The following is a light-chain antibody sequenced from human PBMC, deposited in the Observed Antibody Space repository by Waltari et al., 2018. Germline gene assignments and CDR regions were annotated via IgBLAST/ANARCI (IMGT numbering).Light chain of an antibody. V-gene: IGKV3-20*01. Sequence: EIVLTQSPGTLSLSPGDRATLSCRASQVVDNYNFARYQQKPGQAPRLLILGASSRATGIPDRFSGSGSGTDFTLSISRLEPEDFAVYFCQQYGGSPLVTFGPGTKVEIK. J-gene: IGKJ3*01. CDR1: QVVDNYN. CDR2: GAS. CDR3: QQYGGSPLVT.